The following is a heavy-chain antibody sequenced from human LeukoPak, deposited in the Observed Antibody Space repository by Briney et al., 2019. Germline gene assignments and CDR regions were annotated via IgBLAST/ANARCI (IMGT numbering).Heavy chain of an antibody. CDR3: ARWDDYGDYYAFDI. CDR1: GGSISSYY. J-gene: IGHJ3*02. CDR2: IFYTGST. D-gene: IGHD4-17*01. Sequence: SETLSLTCTVSGGSISSYYWSWIRQPPGKGLEWIGYIFYTGSTNYNPSLKSRVTISVLTSKNRFSLKLSSVTAADTAVYYCARWDDYGDYYAFDIWGQGTMVTVSS. V-gene: IGHV4-59*08.